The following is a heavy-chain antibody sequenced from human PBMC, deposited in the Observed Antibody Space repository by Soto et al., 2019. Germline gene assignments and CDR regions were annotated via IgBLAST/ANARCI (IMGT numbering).Heavy chain of an antibody. V-gene: IGHV4-4*02. J-gene: IGHJ5*02. CDR1: GASISSRNW. CDR2: IYHTGTT. CDR3: ARTAENNWFDP. Sequence: SETLSLTCGVSGASISSRNWWSWVRQSPAKGLEWIGEIYHTGTTYYNPSLKSRVTISVDTSKNQFSLKLSSVTAADTAVYYCARTAENNWFDPWGQGTLVTVSS. D-gene: IGHD6-19*01.